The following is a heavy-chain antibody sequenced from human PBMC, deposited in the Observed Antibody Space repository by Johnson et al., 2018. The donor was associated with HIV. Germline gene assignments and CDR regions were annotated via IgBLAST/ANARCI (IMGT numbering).Heavy chain of an antibody. V-gene: IGHV3-30*03. CDR2: ISYDGSNK. CDR1: GFTFSSYG. Sequence: QAQLVESGGGVVQPGRSLRLSCAASGFTFSSYGMHWVRQAPGKGLEWVAVISYDGSNKYYADSVKGRFTISRDNSKNTLYLQMNSLRAEDTAVYYCARGEGIRNAFDIWGQGTMVTVSS. CDR3: ARGEGIRNAFDI. D-gene: IGHD1-26*01. J-gene: IGHJ3*02.